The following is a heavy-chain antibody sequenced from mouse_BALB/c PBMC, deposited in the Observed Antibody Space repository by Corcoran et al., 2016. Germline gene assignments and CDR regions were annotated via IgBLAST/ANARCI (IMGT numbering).Heavy chain of an antibody. CDR3: ARAGTGDY. CDR2: INTYTGEP. Sequence: QIQLVQSGPELKKPGETVKISCKASGYTFTNYGMNWVKQAPGKGLKWMGWINTYTGEPTYADDFKGRFAFSLETSASTADLQINNLKNEDMATYFCARAGTGDYWGQGTTLTVSS. J-gene: IGHJ2*01. V-gene: IGHV9-1*02. CDR1: GYTFTNYG. D-gene: IGHD4-1*01.